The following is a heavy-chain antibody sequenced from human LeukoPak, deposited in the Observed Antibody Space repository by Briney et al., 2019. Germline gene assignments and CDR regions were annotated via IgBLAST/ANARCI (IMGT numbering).Heavy chain of an antibody. CDR1: GFTFSSYW. CDR2: IKQDGSEK. Sequence: GGSLRLSCAASGFTFSSYWMTWVRQAPGKGLEWVASIKQDGSEKYYVVSVKGRFTISRDNARNSLYLQMSSLRADDTAVYYCARDGAFRIYDYWGQGSLVTVSS. D-gene: IGHD3-3*02. CDR3: ARDGAFRIYDY. J-gene: IGHJ4*02. V-gene: IGHV3-7*01.